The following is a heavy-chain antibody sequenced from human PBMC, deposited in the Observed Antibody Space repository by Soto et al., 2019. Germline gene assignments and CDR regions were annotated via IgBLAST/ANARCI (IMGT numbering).Heavy chain of an antibody. CDR1: GFSFSTSA. D-gene: IGHD6-13*01. J-gene: IGHJ6*02. V-gene: IGHV3-21*01. CDR2: ISSSSSYI. Sequence: PGGSLSLSCSASGFSFSTSAMNWVRQAPGKGLEWVSSISSSSSYIYYADSVKGRFTISRDNAKNSLYLQMNSLRAEDTAVYYSAREYSSSWSPYYYYYGMDVWGQGTTVTVSS. CDR3: AREYSSSWSPYYYYYGMDV.